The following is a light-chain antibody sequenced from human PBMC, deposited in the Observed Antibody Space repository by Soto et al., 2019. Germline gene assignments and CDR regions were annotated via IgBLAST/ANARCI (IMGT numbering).Light chain of an antibody. V-gene: IGKV1-8*01. Sequence: AIRMTQSPSSFSASTGDRVTSTCRASQGISSFLAWYQQKPGKAPKLLIYAASTLQSGVPSRFSGSRSGTDFTLTNSCLQSEDFATYYCQQYYTYPFTFGPGTKVDIK. CDR1: QGISSF. J-gene: IGKJ3*01. CDR2: AAS. CDR3: QQYYTYPFT.